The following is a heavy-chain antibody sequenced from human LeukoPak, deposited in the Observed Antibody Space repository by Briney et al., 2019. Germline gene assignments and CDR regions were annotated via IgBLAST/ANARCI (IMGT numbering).Heavy chain of an antibody. CDR1: GYTFTGYY. CDR3: AIPTQIVGATPTPDY. V-gene: IGHV1-2*02. Sequence: GASVKVSCKASGYTFTGYYMHWVRQAPGQGLEWMGWINPNSGGTNYAQKFQGRVTMTRDTSLSTAYMELSRLRSDDAAVYYCAIPTQIVGATPTPDYWGQGTLVTVSS. J-gene: IGHJ4*02. D-gene: IGHD1-26*01. CDR2: INPNSGGT.